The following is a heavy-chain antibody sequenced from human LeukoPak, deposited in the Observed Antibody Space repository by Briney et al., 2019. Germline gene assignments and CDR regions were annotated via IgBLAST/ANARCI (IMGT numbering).Heavy chain of an antibody. Sequence: GRSLRLSCAASGFTFSSYGMHWVRQAPGKGLEWVAVISYDGTNKYYGDSVKGRFTISRDNSKNTLYLQMNSLRAEDTAVYYCAKGRDYYDSSGSFDYWGQGTLVTVSS. D-gene: IGHD3-22*01. CDR1: GFTFSSYG. CDR2: ISYDGTNK. J-gene: IGHJ4*02. V-gene: IGHV3-30*18. CDR3: AKGRDYYDSSGSFDY.